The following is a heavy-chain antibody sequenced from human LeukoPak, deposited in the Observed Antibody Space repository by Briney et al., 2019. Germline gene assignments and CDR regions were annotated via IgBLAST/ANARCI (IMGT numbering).Heavy chain of an antibody. Sequence: PGGFLRLSCAASGFTFSSYAMSWVRQAPGKGLEWVSAFSGSGGSTYYADSVKGRFTISRDNSKNTLYLQMNSLRAEDTAVYYCAKGYCSTTSCYYYYYYMDVWGKGTTVTVSS. D-gene: IGHD2-2*01. CDR1: GFTFSSYA. CDR3: AKGYCSTTSCYYYYYYMDV. V-gene: IGHV3-23*01. CDR2: FSGSGGST. J-gene: IGHJ6*03.